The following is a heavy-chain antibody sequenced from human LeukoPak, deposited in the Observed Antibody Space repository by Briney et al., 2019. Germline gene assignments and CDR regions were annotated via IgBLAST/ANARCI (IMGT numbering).Heavy chain of an antibody. CDR2: IYTSGST. CDR3: ARVGYDILTGYHYFDY. D-gene: IGHD3-9*01. J-gene: IGHJ4*02. Sequence: PSETLSLTCTVSGGSISSGSYYWSWIRQPAGKGLEWIGRIYTSGSTNYNPSLKSRVTISADTSKNQFSLKLSSVTAADTAVYYCARVGYDILTGYHYFDYWGQGTLVTVSS. CDR1: GGSISSGSYY. V-gene: IGHV4-61*02.